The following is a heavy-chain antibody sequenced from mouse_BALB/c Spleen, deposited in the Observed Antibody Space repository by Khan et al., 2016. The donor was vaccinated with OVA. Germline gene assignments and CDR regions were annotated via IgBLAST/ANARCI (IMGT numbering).Heavy chain of an antibody. Sequence: EVQLQESGPGLVKPSQSLSLTCTVTGYAITSDYAWNWIRQFPGNKLEWMGYISSTGSTSYNPSLKSRISITRNTSKNQFFLQLKSVMTEDTATYYCAGTLYYSYEYALDCWGRGTSVTVSS. J-gene: IGHJ4*01. D-gene: IGHD2-14*01. V-gene: IGHV3-2*02. CDR3: AGTLYYSYEYALDC. CDR1: GYAITSDYA. CDR2: ISSTGST.